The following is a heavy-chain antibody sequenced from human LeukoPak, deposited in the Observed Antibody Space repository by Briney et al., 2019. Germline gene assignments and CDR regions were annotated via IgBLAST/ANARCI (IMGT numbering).Heavy chain of an antibody. V-gene: IGHV3-11*01. CDR3: AKERSMSSSTLLVGDY. J-gene: IGHJ4*02. D-gene: IGHD2-2*01. CDR2: ISSSGSTI. Sequence: GGSLRLSCAASGFTFSDYYMSWIRQAPGKGLEWVSYISSSGSTIYYADSVKGRFTISRDNAKNSLYLQMNSLRAEDTAVYYCAKERSMSSSTLLVGDYWGQGILVTVSS. CDR1: GFTFSDYY.